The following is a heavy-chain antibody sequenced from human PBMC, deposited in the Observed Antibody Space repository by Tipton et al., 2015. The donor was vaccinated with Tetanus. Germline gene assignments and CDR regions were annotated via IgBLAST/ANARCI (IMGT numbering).Heavy chain of an antibody. V-gene: IGHV3-30-3*01. CDR2: ISYDGSNK. Sequence: QMQLVQSGGGVVQPGRSLRLSCAASGFTFSSYAMHWVRQAPGKGLEWVAVISYDGSNKYYADSVKGRFTISRDNSKNTLYLQMNSLRAEDTAVYYCARDLVPAATYGMDVWGQGTTVTVSS. J-gene: IGHJ6*02. CDR3: ARDLVPAATYGMDV. D-gene: IGHD2-2*01. CDR1: GFTFSSYA.